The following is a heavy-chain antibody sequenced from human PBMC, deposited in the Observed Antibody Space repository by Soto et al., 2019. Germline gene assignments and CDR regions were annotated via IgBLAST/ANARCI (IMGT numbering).Heavy chain of an antibody. J-gene: IGHJ4*02. Sequence: TLSLPCAVYGGSFSGYYWSCFRQPPVKGLEWIGEVNHSGSTKYNPSLKSRVTISVDTSKNQFSRKLTSVTAADTAVYYCARGTSCCRYDYWGQGALVTAPQ. D-gene: IGHD2-2*01. CDR1: GGSFSGYY. CDR3: ARGTSCCRYDY. V-gene: IGHV4-34*01. CDR2: VNHSGST.